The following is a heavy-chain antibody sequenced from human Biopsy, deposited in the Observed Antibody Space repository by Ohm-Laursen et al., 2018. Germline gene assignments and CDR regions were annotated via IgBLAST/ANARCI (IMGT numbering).Heavy chain of an antibody. J-gene: IGHJ4*02. Sequence: SVKVSCKASGGTFTNYAISWVRQAPGQGLEWMGGFAPENGKTIYAQKFQGRVTMTEDTSTDTAYMELSSLRSEDTAVYYYAADINVWNVNYWGQGTQVTVSS. CDR3: AADINVWNVNY. D-gene: IGHD1-1*01. V-gene: IGHV1-24*01. CDR2: FAPENGKT. CDR1: GGTFTNYA.